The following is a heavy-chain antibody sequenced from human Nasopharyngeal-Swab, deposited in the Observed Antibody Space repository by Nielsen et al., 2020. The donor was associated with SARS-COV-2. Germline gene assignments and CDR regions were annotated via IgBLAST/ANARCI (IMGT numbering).Heavy chain of an antibody. V-gene: IGHV3-9*01. CDR3: ARGTMVRNSYGLYYFDY. Sequence: SLKISCAASGFTFDDYSMHWVRQAPGKGLEWVSSITWNSGSIGYAHSVKGRFTISRDNAKNSLYLQMNSLRDEDTAVYYCARGTMVRNSYGLYYFDYWGQGTLVTVSS. J-gene: IGHJ4*02. D-gene: IGHD5-18*01. CDR2: ITWNSGSI. CDR1: GFTFDDYS.